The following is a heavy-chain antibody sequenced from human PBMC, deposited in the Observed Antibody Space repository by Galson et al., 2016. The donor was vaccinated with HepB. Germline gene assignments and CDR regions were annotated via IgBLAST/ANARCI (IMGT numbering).Heavy chain of an antibody. J-gene: IGHJ4*02. CDR2: ISWDGVST. CDR1: GFTFDDYT. Sequence: SLRLSCAASGFTFDDYTMHWVRQVPGKGLEWISLISWDGVSTYYADSVKGRFTISRDNSKNSLFLQMNSLRTEDTALYYCAKDGVAGDNPYYFDYWGRGTLVTVSS. D-gene: IGHD1-26*01. CDR3: AKDGVAGDNPYYFDY. V-gene: IGHV3-43*01.